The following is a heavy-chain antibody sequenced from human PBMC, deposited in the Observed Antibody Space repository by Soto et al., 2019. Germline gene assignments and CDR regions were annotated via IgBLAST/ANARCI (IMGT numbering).Heavy chain of an antibody. D-gene: IGHD3-10*01. J-gene: IGHJ6*03. CDR2: IKSKTDGGTT. CDR3: FSRGYLNYYYYMDV. CDR1: GFTFSNAW. V-gene: IGHV3-15*01. Sequence: GGSLRLSCAASGFTFSNAWMSWVRQAPGKGLEWVGRIKSKTDGGTTDYAAPVKGRFTISRDDSKNTLYLQMNSLKTEDTAVYYCFSRGYLNYYYYMDVWGKGTTVTVSS.